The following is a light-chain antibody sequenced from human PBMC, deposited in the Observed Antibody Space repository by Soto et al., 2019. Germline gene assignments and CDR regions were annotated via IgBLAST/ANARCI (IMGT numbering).Light chain of an antibody. CDR2: GAS. J-gene: IGKJ4*01. V-gene: IGKV3D-15*01. CDR1: QSVATN. CDR3: QHRSNWPPELS. Sequence: EGVMTQSPATLSVSPAERATLSCRASQSVATNLAWYQQKPGQPPRLLIYGASTRATGIPARFSGSGSGTGFTLTISSLQPEAFAVYYCQHRSNWPPELSFGGGTKVDIK.